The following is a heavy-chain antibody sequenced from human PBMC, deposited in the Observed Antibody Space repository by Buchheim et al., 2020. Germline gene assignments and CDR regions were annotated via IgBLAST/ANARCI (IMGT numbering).Heavy chain of an antibody. J-gene: IGHJ5*02. CDR3: ARQVHDSRGLHNYFDP. CDR1: GFTFSNYW. Sequence: DVQLVESGGTLVQPGGSLRLSCAASGFTFSNYWMHWVRQAPGKGLVWVARVNTDMTTINYAYSVRGRFTISRDNARNTLFLQMDTLRAEDTGLYYCARQVHDSRGLHNYFDPWGQGTL. V-gene: IGHV3-74*01. D-gene: IGHD3-22*01. CDR2: VNTDMTTI.